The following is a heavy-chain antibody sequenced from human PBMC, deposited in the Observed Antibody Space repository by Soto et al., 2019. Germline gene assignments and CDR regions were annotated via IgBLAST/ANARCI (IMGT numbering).Heavy chain of an antibody. CDR3: ASHSYDYVAGSYYYYGMDV. D-gene: IGHD3-16*01. CDR2: ISAYNGNT. V-gene: IGHV1-18*01. J-gene: IGHJ6*02. Sequence: QVQLVQSGAEVKKPGASVKVSCKASGYTFTSYGISWVRQAPGQGLEWMGWISAYNGNTNYAQKLQGRVTMTTDTSTSTAYMELRSLRSDDTAVYYCASHSYDYVAGSYYYYGMDVWGQGTTVTVSS. CDR1: GYTFTSYG.